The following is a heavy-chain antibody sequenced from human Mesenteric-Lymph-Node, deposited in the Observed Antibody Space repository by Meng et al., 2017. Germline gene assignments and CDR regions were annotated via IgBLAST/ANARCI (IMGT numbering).Heavy chain of an antibody. J-gene: IGHJ4*02. D-gene: IGHD1-14*01. CDR2: VVYSGTT. CDR1: GGSISSSSYY. CDR3: ARHHHSPTFDY. V-gene: IGHV4-39*01. Sequence: HLQLQQAGPGLVKPSETLSLTCTVSGGSISSSSYYWAWIRQPPGEGLEWIGSVVYSGTTYYTSSLKSRVSISVDTSKNQFSLKLSSVTAADTAVYYCARHHHSPTFDYWGQGTLVTASS.